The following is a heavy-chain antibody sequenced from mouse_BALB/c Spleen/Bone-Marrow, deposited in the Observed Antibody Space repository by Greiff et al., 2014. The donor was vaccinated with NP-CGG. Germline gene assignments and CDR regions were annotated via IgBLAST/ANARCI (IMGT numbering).Heavy chain of an antibody. CDR3: ARDRGVQGYAMDY. D-gene: IGHD2-14*01. CDR2: ISDGGSYT. V-gene: IGHV5-4*02. CDR1: GFTSSDYY. J-gene: IGHJ4*01. Sequence: EVQRVESGGGLVKPGGSLKLSCAASGFTSSDYYMYWVRQTPEKKLEWVATISDGGSYTYYPDSVKGRFTISRDIAKNNLYLQMSSLKSEDTAMYYCARDRGVQGYAMDYWGQGTSVTVSS.